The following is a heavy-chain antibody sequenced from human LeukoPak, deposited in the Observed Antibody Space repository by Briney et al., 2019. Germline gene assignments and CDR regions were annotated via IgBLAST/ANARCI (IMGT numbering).Heavy chain of an antibody. D-gene: IGHD6-13*01. CDR2: INSDGSST. CDR3: AKVLGIAAAGTQGTKRDY. J-gene: IGHJ4*02. Sequence: GGSLRLSCAASGFTFSSYWMHWVRQAPGKGLVWVSRINSDGSSTSYADSVKGRFTISRDNAKNTLYLQMNSLRAEDTAVYYCAKVLGIAAAGTQGTKRDYWGQGTLVTVSS. CDR1: GFTFSSYW. V-gene: IGHV3-74*01.